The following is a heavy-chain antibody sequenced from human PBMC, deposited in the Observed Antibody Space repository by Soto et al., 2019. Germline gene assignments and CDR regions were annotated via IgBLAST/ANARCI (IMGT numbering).Heavy chain of an antibody. CDR3: ARDPSYDFWSGYSSHYGMDV. CDR1: GYTFTSYY. D-gene: IGHD3-3*01. J-gene: IGHJ6*02. CDR2: INPSGGST. V-gene: IGHV1-46*01. Sequence: ASVKVSCKASGYTFTSYYMHWVRQAPGQGLEWMGIINPSGGSTSYAQKFQGRVTMTRDTSTSTVYMELSSLRSEDTAVYYCARDPSYDFWSGYSSHYGMDVWAKGPRSPSP.